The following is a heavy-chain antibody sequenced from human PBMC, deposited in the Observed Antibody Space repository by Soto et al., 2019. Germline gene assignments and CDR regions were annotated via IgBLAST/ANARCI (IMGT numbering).Heavy chain of an antibody. CDR3: ARGRDFEIFGVVTPGYWYFDL. Sequence: SETLSLTCTVSGGSISSGGYYWSWIRQHPGKGLEWIGYIYYSGSTYYNPSLKSRVTISVDTSKNQFSLKLSSVTAADTAVYYCARGRDFEIFGVVTPGYWYFDLWGRGTLVTVSS. CDR2: IYYSGST. CDR1: GGSISSGGYY. D-gene: IGHD3-3*01. V-gene: IGHV4-31*03. J-gene: IGHJ2*01.